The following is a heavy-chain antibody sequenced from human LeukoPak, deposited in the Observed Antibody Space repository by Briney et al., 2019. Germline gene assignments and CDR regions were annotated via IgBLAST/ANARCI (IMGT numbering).Heavy chain of an antibody. CDR2: VSSDGNI. J-gene: IGHJ4*02. CDR1: GFTFSNYA. Sequence: GGSLRLSCAASGFTFSNYAMSWVRHAPGKGLEWVSAVSSDGNIYYADSVKGRFTISRDNAKKTLYLQMNSRRAEDTAVYYCAKRTITFDYWGQGTLVTVSS. D-gene: IGHD4-11*01. CDR3: AKRTITFDY. V-gene: IGHV3-23*01.